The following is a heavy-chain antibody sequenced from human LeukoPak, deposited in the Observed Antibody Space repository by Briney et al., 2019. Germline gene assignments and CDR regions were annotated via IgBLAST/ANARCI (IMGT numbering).Heavy chain of an antibody. CDR2: IYPGDSDT. D-gene: IGHD6-6*01. J-gene: IGHJ4*02. Sequence: WVRQPAGKGLEWMGIIYPGDSDTRYSPSFQGQVTISADKSISTAYLQWSSLKASDTAMYYCARLLGAARPPFDYWGQGTLVTVSS. CDR3: ARLLGAARPPFDY. V-gene: IGHV5-51*01.